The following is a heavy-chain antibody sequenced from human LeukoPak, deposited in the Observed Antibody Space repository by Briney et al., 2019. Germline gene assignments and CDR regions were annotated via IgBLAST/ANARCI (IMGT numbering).Heavy chain of an antibody. Sequence: ASVKVSCKASGGTFSSYAISWVRQAPGQGLEWMGGIIPIFGTANYAQKFQGRVTITADGSTSTAYMELRSLRSDDTAVYYCARDGKARYDFRENDYWGQGTLVTVSS. CDR3: ARDGKARYDFRENDY. V-gene: IGHV1-69*13. D-gene: IGHD3-3*01. CDR1: GGTFSSYA. J-gene: IGHJ4*02. CDR2: IIPIFGTA.